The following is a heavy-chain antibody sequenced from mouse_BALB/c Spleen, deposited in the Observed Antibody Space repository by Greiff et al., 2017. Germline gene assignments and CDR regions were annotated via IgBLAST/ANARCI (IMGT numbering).Heavy chain of an antibody. Sequence: VKLQESGAELARPGASVKLSCKASGYTFTSYWMQWVKQRPGQGLEWIGAIYPGDGDTRYTQKFKGKATLTADKSSSTAYMQLSSLASEDSAVYYCARYHYGYYAMDYWGQGTSVTVSS. D-gene: IGHD1-1*01. V-gene: IGHV1-87*01. CDR1: GYTFTSYW. CDR3: ARYHYGYYAMDY. CDR2: IYPGDGDT. J-gene: IGHJ4*01.